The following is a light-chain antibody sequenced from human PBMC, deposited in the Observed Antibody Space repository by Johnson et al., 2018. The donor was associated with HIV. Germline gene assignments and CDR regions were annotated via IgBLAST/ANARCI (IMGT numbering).Light chain of an antibody. CDR3: GTWDSGLSAGGV. Sequence: QSVLTQPPSVSAAPGQKVTISCSGSSSNIGNNYVSWYQQLPGTDPKLLIYDNNKRPSGIPDRFSGSKSGTSDTLGITGLQTGDEADYYCGTWDSGLSAGGVFGTGTKVTVL. CDR1: SSNIGNNY. CDR2: DNN. V-gene: IGLV1-51*01. J-gene: IGLJ1*01.